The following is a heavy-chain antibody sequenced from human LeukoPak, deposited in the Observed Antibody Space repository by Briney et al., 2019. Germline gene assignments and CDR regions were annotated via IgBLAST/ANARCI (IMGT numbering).Heavy chain of an antibody. J-gene: IGHJ4*02. Sequence: GASLQTCCKGSGYSFTSYWIGWVRQMPGKGLEWMGIIYPGDSDTRYSPSFQGQVTISADKSISTAYLQWSTLKASDTAMYYCARLSSPGYSSSCPDYWGQGTLVIVPS. D-gene: IGHD6-13*01. CDR2: IYPGDSDT. CDR3: ARLSSPGYSSSCPDY. CDR1: GYSFTSYW. V-gene: IGHV5-51*01.